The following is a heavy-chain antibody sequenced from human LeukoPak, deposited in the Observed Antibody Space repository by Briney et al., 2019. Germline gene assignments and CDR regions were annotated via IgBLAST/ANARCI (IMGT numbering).Heavy chain of an antibody. V-gene: IGHV3-7*01. J-gene: IGHJ6*03. Sequence: GDSLRLSCAASGFTFTKYWMTWVRQAPGKGLEWVGNIKQDGSDKNYMDSVKGRFTISRDNTKNSVYLQMSGLRAEDTAVYYCAKDRLGEAGAYYYYMDVWGKGTTVTVSS. CDR3: AKDRLGEAGAYYYYMDV. CDR1: GFTFTKYW. D-gene: IGHD3-10*01. CDR2: IKQDGSDK.